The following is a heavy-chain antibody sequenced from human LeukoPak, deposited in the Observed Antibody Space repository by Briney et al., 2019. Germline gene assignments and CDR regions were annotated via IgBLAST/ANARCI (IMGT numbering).Heavy chain of an antibody. CDR1: GFTFSNNG. D-gene: IGHD3-22*01. V-gene: IGHV3-23*01. Sequence: GGSLRLSCAASGFTFSNNGMSWVRQSPGRGLEWVSGISGGGDTTYYAESVKGRFTISRDNSKSTLFLQMNSLTAEDTAVYYCAKTNGYYDYWGLGTLVAVSS. J-gene: IGHJ4*02. CDR2: ISGGGDTT. CDR3: AKTNGYYDY.